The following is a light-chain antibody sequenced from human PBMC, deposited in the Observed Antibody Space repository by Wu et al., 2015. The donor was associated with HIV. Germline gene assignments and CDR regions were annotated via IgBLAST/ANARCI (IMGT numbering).Light chain of an antibody. Sequence: DIQMTQSPSSLSAFVGDRVTITCQASQDINNYLSWYQLKPGKAPKLLIFDASSLEEGVPSRFSGSASGTDFIFTISSLQPEDFATYYCQQYYSTPYSFGQGTKLEIK. J-gene: IGKJ2*03. V-gene: IGKV1-33*01. CDR2: DAS. CDR1: QDINNY. CDR3: QQYYSTPYS.